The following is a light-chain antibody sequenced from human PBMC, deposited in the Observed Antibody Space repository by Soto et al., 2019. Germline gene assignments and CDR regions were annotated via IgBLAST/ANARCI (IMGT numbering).Light chain of an antibody. V-gene: IGKV3-11*01. CDR2: DAS. CDR1: QDINTY. J-gene: IGKJ4*01. CDR3: QHRYNWPLT. Sequence: EVVLTQTPATLSLSPGEKDTLSCRASQDINTYLGWYQQKPGQPPRLLIYDASNRASGIPARFSGSGSGTDFTLTIDTLEPEDFAIYYCQHRYNWPLTFGAGTKVEIK.